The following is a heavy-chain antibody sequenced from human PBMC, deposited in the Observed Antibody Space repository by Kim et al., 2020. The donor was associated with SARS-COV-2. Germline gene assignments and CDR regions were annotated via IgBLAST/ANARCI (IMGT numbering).Heavy chain of an antibody. Sequence: GGSLRLSCAASGFTFSSFEMNWVRQAPGKGLEWLSYISDSGSTIYYADSVGGRFTISRENANNSLYLEMNNLRVEDTAVYYCARAPYCTTGSCYDDSWGQGTLVTVSS. J-gene: IGHJ5*02. CDR3: ARAPYCTTGSCYDDS. CDR2: ISDSGSTI. CDR1: GFTFSSFE. V-gene: IGHV3-48*03. D-gene: IGHD2-15*01.